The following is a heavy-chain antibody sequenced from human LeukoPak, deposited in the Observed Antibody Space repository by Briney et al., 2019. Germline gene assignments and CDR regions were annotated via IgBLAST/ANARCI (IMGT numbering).Heavy chain of an antibody. CDR3: ARQLYSSSSESMDV. J-gene: IGHJ6*03. CDR1: GFTVSSNY. Sequence: GGSLRLSCAASGFTVSSNYMSWVRQAPGKGLEWVSVIYSGGSTYYADSVKGRFTISRDNSKNTLYLQMNSLRAEDTAVYYCARQLYSSSSESMDVWGKGTTATVSS. V-gene: IGHV3-66*02. D-gene: IGHD6-6*01. CDR2: IYSGGST.